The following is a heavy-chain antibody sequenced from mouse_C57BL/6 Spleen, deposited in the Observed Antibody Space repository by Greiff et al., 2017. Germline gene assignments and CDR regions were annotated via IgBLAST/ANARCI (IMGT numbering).Heavy chain of an antibody. D-gene: IGHD6-1*01. CDR1: GYTFTSYW. Sequence: QVQLQQPGAELVKPGASVKMSCKASGYTFTSYWITWVKQRPGQGLEWIGDIYPGSGSTNYNEKFKSKATLTVDKSSSTAYMQLSSLTSEDSAVYYCARRSHGCFDYWGQGTTLTVSS. V-gene: IGHV1-55*01. CDR3: ARRSHGCFDY. CDR2: IYPGSGST. J-gene: IGHJ2*01.